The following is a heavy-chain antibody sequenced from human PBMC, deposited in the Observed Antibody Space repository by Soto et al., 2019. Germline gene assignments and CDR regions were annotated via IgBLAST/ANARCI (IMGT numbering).Heavy chain of an antibody. CDR1: GFTFSSYG. CDR3: ARGPSWSYLDS. J-gene: IGHJ4*02. CDR2: IWYDGSNK. V-gene: IGHV3-33*01. D-gene: IGHD3-3*01. Sequence: GGSLRLSCAASGFTFSSYGMHWVRQAPGKGLEWVAVIWYDGSNKYYADSRKGRFTIARYNSKNTLYLQMNSLRAEDTAVYYCARGPSWSYLDSWGQGTLVTVSS.